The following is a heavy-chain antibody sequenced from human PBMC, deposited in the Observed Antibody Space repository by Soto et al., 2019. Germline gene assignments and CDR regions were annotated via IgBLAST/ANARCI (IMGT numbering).Heavy chain of an antibody. D-gene: IGHD2-21*02. Sequence: GGSLRLSCAASGFTFSSYAMSGVRQAPGKGLEWVSAISGSGGSTYYADSVKGRFTISRDNSKNTLYLQMNSLRAEDTAVYYCAKDLEPWGVTAFDYWGQGTLVTVSS. CDR3: AKDLEPWGVTAFDY. CDR1: GFTFSSYA. V-gene: IGHV3-23*01. CDR2: ISGSGGST. J-gene: IGHJ4*02.